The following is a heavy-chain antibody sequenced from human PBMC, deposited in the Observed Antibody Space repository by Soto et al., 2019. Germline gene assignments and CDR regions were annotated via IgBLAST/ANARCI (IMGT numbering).Heavy chain of an antibody. J-gene: IGHJ3*02. Sequence: ASVKVSCKASGGTFSSYAISWVRQVHGHGHEWMGGLISLLGPANYAQKLQGRDTITADESTSTAYTELSSLRSEDTAVYYCATEYYYDISGMGDAFDIWGQGTMVTVSS. CDR2: LISLLGPA. V-gene: IGHV1-69*13. CDR1: GGTFSSYA. CDR3: ATEYYYDISGMGDAFDI. D-gene: IGHD3-22*01.